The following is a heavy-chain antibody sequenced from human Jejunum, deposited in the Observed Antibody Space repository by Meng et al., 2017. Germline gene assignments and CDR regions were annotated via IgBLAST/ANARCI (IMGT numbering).Heavy chain of an antibody. CDR2: ISSNSVYI. V-gene: IGHV3-21*01. D-gene: IGHD6-13*01. Sequence: GESLKTPCAASGFSFSSYSMNRVRQVPGKGLEWVSVISSNSVYISYADSVRGRYTISRDNAKNSVDLQMNSLRAEDTAVYDCVRFSPYLGRTAGGVGHDGFDAWGQGTSVTVSS. CDR3: VRFSPYLGRTAGGVGHDGFDA. CDR1: GFSFSSYS. J-gene: IGHJ3*01.